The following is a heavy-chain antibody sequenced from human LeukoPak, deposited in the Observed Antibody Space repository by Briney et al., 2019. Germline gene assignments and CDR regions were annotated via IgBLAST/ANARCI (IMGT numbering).Heavy chain of an antibody. CDR3: ARDTYYYDSSGQRGFDY. J-gene: IGHJ4*02. CDR1: GGSLSSYY. V-gene: IGHV4-59*01. D-gene: IGHD3-22*01. Sequence: PSETLSLTCTVSGGSLSSYYWSWIRQPPGKGLEWIGYIYYSGSTNYNPSLKSRVTISVDTSKNQFSLKLSSVTAADTAVYYCARDTYYYDSSGQRGFDYWGQGTLVTVSS. CDR2: IYYSGST.